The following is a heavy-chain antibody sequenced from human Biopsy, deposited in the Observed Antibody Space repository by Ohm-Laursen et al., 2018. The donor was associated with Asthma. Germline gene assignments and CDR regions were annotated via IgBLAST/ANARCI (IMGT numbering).Heavy chain of an antibody. Sequence: PSETLSLTCTVSGDSITSGGCCWNWIRQHPGKGLEWIGYIHHSGTSYFNPSLKSRVSFSRDTSKNQFSLRLSSVTAADTAMYYCARIPRRSGSYFVDYWGQGTLVTGSS. V-gene: IGHV4-31*03. J-gene: IGHJ4*02. CDR3: ARIPRRSGSYFVDY. CDR2: IHHSGTS. D-gene: IGHD3-22*01. CDR1: GDSITSGGCC.